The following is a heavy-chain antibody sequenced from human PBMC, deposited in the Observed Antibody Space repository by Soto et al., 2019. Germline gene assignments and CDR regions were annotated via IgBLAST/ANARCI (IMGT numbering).Heavy chain of an antibody. V-gene: IGHV3-23*01. CDR2: ISDSGGST. CDR1: GFTFCSYS. D-gene: IGHD5-18*01. CDR3: AKGTRNSYGGANFDY. J-gene: IGHJ4*02. Sequence: GGSLRLSCAASGFTFCSYSMSWVRPAPGKGLEWVSAISDSGGSTYYADSVKGRFTISRDNSKNTLYLQMNSLRAEDTAVYYCAKGTRNSYGGANFDYWGQGTLVTVSS.